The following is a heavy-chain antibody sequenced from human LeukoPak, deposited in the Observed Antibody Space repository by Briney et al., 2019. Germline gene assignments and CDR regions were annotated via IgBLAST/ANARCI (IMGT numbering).Heavy chain of an antibody. D-gene: IGHD6-13*01. CDR2: IRSKAYGGTT. V-gene: IGHV3-49*03. J-gene: IGHJ3*02. Sequence: GGSLRLSCTASGFTFGDYAMSWFRQAPGKGLEWVGFIRSKAYGGTTEYAASVKGRFTISRDDSKSIAYLQMNSLKTEDTAVYYCTRAAIAAAGRGAFDIWGQGTMVTVSS. CDR1: GFTFGDYA. CDR3: TRAAIAAAGRGAFDI.